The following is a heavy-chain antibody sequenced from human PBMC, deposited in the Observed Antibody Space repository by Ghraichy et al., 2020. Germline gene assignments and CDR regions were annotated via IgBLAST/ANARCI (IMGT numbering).Heavy chain of an antibody. CDR2: ISSSSSTI. J-gene: IGHJ5*02. Sequence: GGSLRLSCAASGFTFSSYSMNWVRQAPGKGLEWVSYISSSSSTIYYADSVKGRFTISRDNAKNSLYLQMNSLRDEDTAVYYCARDIVLMVYAANWFDPWGQGTLVTVSS. V-gene: IGHV3-48*02. CDR3: ARDIVLMVYAANWFDP. D-gene: IGHD2-8*01. CDR1: GFTFSSYS.